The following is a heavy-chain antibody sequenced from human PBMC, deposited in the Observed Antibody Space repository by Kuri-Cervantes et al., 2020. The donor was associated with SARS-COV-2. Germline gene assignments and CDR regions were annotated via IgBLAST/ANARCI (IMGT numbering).Heavy chain of an antibody. J-gene: IGHJ6*02. CDR2: IYHSGST. Sequence: SETLSLTCAVSGGSISSGGYSWSWIRQPPGKGLEWIGYIYHSGSTYYNPSLKSRVTISVDTSKNQFSLKLSSVTAADTAVYYCARGKERGEAAAGLYYYYHGMDVWGQGTTVTVSS. V-gene: IGHV4-30-2*01. D-gene: IGHD6-13*01. CDR1: GGSISSGGYS. CDR3: ARGKERGEAAAGLYYYYHGMDV.